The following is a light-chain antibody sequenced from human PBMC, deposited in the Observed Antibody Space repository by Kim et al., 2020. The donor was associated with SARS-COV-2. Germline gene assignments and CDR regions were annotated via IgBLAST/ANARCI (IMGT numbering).Light chain of an antibody. Sequence: SPGERAPLSCRASQSIRNNDLAWYQQKPGQAPSLLISGASTRATGIPDRFSGSGSGTDFTLTISRLEPEDFAVYFCQHYDSSPLYSFGQGTKLEI. J-gene: IGKJ2*03. V-gene: IGKV3-20*01. CDR3: QHYDSSPLYS. CDR2: GAS. CDR1: QSIRNND.